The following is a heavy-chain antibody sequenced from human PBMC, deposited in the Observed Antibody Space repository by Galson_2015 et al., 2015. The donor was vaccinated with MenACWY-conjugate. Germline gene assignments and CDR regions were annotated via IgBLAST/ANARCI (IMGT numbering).Heavy chain of an antibody. Sequence: SLRLSCAASGFTFSNYAMHWVRQAPGKGLQWVSGLSATGTYTYYADSIKGRFTISRDNSQNTLYLHMERLRAEDTAVYYCAKLPTDGDWFDSWGPGTLVTVSS. J-gene: IGHJ5*01. CDR1: GFTFSNYA. V-gene: IGHV3-23*01. D-gene: IGHD4-17*01. CDR3: AKLPTDGDWFDS. CDR2: LSATGTYT.